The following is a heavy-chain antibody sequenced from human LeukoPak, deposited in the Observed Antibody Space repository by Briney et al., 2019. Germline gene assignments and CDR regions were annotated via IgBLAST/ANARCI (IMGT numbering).Heavy chain of an antibody. CDR1: GLSFSTYA. J-gene: IGHJ4*02. Sequence: GTSLRLSCAASGLSFSTYAMHWVRQAPGKGLDWVAMIWSDASNQYYADSVKGRFTISRDNSKNTLYLQLNSLRAEDTAVYYCATERDSSWTFDSWGQGTLVTVSS. D-gene: IGHD6-13*01. CDR2: IWSDASNQ. V-gene: IGHV3-33*01. CDR3: ATERDSSWTFDS.